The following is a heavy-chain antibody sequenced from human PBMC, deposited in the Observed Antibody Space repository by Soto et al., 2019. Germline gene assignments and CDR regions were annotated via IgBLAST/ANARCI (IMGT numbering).Heavy chain of an antibody. CDR1: GFSLTTGRMG. V-gene: IGHV2-26*01. D-gene: IGHD3-16*01. CDR2: IFSDAAR. J-gene: IGHJ6*01. CDR3: VRLNAASFSYAYATDV. Sequence: QFPLRESGPVLLKPTETLTLTSNVSGFSLTTGRMGVSWIRQPPGKALEWLAHIFSDAARSYSTSLQGRLTSYTDGSGSPVVLVMADMCPVDTGRYFCVRLNAASFSYAYATDVWVQGTTVTVS.